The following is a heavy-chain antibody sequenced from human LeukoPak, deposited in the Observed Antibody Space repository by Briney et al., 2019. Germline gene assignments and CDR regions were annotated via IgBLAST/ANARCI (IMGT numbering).Heavy chain of an antibody. Sequence: GGSRRLSCAAAGFTFSSYAMSWVRQAPGKGLEWVSAISGSGGSTYYADSVEGRFTISRDNSKNTLYLQMNSMRAADTAVYYCAKKVVLTGYYSGMTHDAFDIWGQGTMVTVSS. CDR3: AKKVVLTGYYSGMTHDAFDI. J-gene: IGHJ3*02. D-gene: IGHD3-9*01. V-gene: IGHV3-23*01. CDR1: GFTFSSYA. CDR2: ISGSGGST.